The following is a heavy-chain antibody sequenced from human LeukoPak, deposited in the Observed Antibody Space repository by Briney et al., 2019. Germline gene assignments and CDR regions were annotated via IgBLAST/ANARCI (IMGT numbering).Heavy chain of an antibody. Sequence: PSETLSLTRTVSGGSISSYYWSWIRQPPGKGLEWIGYIYYSGSTNYNPFLKSRVTISVDTSKNQFSLKLSSVTAADTAVYYCARGGAYYYGSGGYYYYGMDVWGKGTTVTVSS. J-gene: IGHJ6*04. V-gene: IGHV4-59*01. CDR3: ARGGAYYYGSGGYYYYGMDV. D-gene: IGHD3-10*01. CDR1: GGSISSYY. CDR2: IYYSGST.